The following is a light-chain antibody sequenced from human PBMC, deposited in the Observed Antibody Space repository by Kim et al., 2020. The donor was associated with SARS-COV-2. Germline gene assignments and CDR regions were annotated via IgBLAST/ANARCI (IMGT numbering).Light chain of an antibody. Sequence: GDRVTITCRASEDIDNDLGWYQQKPGRAPKRLIYAASTLQSGVPSRFSGSGSWTDFTLTISSLQPEDIATYYCLQYNSYPITFGGGTKVDIK. CDR3: LQYNSYPIT. CDR1: EDIDND. V-gene: IGKV1-17*01. J-gene: IGKJ4*01. CDR2: AAS.